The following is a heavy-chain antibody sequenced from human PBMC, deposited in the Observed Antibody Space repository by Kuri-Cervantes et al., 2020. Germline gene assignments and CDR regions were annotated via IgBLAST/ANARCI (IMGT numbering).Heavy chain of an antibody. J-gene: IGHJ5*02. CDR1: GFTFSSYW. Sequence: GESLKISCAASGFTFSSYWMSWVRQAPGKGLEWVANIKQDGSEKYYVDSVKGRFTISRDNAKNSLYLQMNSLRAEDTALYHCARTVAVAGVFLGGWFDPWGQGTLVTVSS. D-gene: IGHD6-19*01. CDR3: ARTVAVAGVFLGGWFDP. CDR2: IKQDGSEK. V-gene: IGHV3-7*03.